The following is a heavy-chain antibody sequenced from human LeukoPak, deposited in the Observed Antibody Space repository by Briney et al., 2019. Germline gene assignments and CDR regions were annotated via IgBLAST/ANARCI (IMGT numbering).Heavy chain of an antibody. CDR3: ARDPSLRGNAFDI. J-gene: IGHJ3*02. CDR1: GGSFSGYY. CDR2: INHSGST. D-gene: IGHD3-10*01. V-gene: IGHV4-34*01. Sequence: SETLSLTCAVYGGSFSGYYGSWIRQPPGKGLEWIGEINHSGSTNYNPSLKSRVTISVDTSKNQFSLKLSSVTAADTAVYYCARDPSLRGNAFDIWGQGTMVTVSS.